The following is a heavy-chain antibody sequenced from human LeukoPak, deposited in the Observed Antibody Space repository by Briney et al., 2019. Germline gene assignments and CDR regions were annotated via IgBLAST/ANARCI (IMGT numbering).Heavy chain of an antibody. Sequence: GASVKVSCKASGYTFTSYYMHWVRQAPGQGLEWMGIINPSGGSTSYAQKFQGRVTMTRDTSTSTVYMELSSLRSEDTAVYYCARGATELLLEGEFDYWGQGTLVTVSS. D-gene: IGHD1-26*01. CDR3: ARGATELLLEGEFDY. CDR1: GYTFTSYY. V-gene: IGHV1-46*01. CDR2: INPSGGST. J-gene: IGHJ4*02.